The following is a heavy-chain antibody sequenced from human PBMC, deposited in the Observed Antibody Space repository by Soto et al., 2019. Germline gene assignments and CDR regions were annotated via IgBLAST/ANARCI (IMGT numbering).Heavy chain of an antibody. CDR2: VSSSGRT. D-gene: IGHD5-18*01. V-gene: IGHV4-61*01. CDR3: ARDIRGYSRAFDY. Sequence: PSETLSLTCSVSGDSVSSDSYYWTWIRQPPGKGLEWMGYVSSSGRTNYNPSPKSRVIISLDTSSNQFSLELTSVTAADTAIYYCARDIRGYSRAFDYWGQGTLVTVSS. CDR1: GDSVSSDSYY. J-gene: IGHJ4*02.